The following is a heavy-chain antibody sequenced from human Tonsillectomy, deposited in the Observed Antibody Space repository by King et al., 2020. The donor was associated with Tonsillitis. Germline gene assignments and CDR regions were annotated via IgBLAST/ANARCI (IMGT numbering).Heavy chain of an antibody. CDR3: ARAYSFSSWGRFDY. J-gene: IGHJ4*02. Sequence: VQLQESGPGLVKPSETLSLTCTFSGGSIRSYYWGWIRQPPGEGLEWLGYIYYSGSTNYNPSLESRLTLSIDTSKNQFSLKLSSVTAADTAVYFCARAYSFSSWGRFDYWGQGTLVTVSS. CDR2: IYYSGST. CDR1: GGSIRSYY. V-gene: IGHV4-59*01. D-gene: IGHD6-6*01.